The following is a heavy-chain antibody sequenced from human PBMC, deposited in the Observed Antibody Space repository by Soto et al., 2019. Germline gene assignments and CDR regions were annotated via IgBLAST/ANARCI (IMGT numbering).Heavy chain of an antibody. Sequence: GESLKISCKGSGYTFTNYWITWVRQMPGKGLEWMGRTDPSDSYINYNPSFEGHVTISLDKSINTAYLQWYSLKASDTAMYYCARGRWYFDYWGQGVPVTVSS. V-gene: IGHV5-10-1*01. CDR3: ARGRWYFDY. CDR1: GYTFTNYW. D-gene: IGHD2-15*01. J-gene: IGHJ4*02. CDR2: TDPSDSYI.